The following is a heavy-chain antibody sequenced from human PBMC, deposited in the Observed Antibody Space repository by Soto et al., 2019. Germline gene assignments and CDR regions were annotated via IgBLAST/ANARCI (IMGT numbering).Heavy chain of an antibody. Sequence: SETLSLTCSVSGGSISSSFWSWVRQPPGKGLEWLGHIDYSGRTNYNPSLKSRVTISLDTSKNQFFLRLNSVTAADTAVYYCARVTATGDLRLDYWGQGTLVTVSS. CDR2: IDYSGRT. D-gene: IGHD6-13*01. V-gene: IGHV4-59*01. J-gene: IGHJ4*02. CDR3: ARVTATGDLRLDY. CDR1: GGSISSSF.